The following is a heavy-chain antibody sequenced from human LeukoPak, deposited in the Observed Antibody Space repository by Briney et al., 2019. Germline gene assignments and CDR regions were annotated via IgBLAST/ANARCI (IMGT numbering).Heavy chain of an antibody. Sequence: PSETLSLTCTASGGSISSYYWNWIRQPPGKGLERIGSISYSGSTNYNPSLKSRVTISVDTSKNQFSLNLSSVTAADTAVYYCATHRDGYTYLFDFWGRGTLVTVSS. CDR3: ATHRDGYTYLFDF. V-gene: IGHV4-59*08. J-gene: IGHJ4*02. CDR2: ISYSGST. CDR1: GGSISSYY. D-gene: IGHD5-24*01.